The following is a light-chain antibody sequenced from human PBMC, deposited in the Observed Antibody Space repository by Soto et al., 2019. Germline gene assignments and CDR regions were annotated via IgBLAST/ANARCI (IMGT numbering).Light chain of an antibody. CDR3: QQYGSSPPYT. CDR2: GSS. J-gene: IGKJ2*01. Sequence: EVVLTQSPGTLSLSPGERATLSCRASQSVSNNYFAWYQQKPGQAPRLLIVGSSDRATGIPERFSGSGSGTDFTLTISRLEPEDFAVYYCQQYGSSPPYTFGQGTKLEIK. CDR1: QSVSNNY. V-gene: IGKV3-20*01.